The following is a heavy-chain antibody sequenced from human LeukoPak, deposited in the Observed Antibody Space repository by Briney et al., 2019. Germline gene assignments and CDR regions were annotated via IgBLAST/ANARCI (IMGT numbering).Heavy chain of an antibody. CDR3: ARVAGYSSSPRYNWFDP. V-gene: IGHV3-11*01. D-gene: IGHD6-13*01. J-gene: IGHJ5*02. CDR2: ISSSGSTI. CDR1: GFTFSDYY. Sequence: PGESLRLSCAASGFTFSDYYMSWIRQAPGKGLAWDSYISSSGSTIYYADSVKGRFTISRDNAKNSLYLQMNSLRAEDTAVYYCARVAGYSSSPRYNWFDPWGQGTLVTVSS.